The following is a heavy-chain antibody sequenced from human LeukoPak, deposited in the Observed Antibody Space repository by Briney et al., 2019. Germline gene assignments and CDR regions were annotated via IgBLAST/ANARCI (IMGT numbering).Heavy chain of an antibody. D-gene: IGHD3-22*01. J-gene: IGHJ4*02. CDR2: ISWNSGSL. CDR3: AKDRYYDRSGYIDY. V-gene: IGHV3-9*03. Sequence: SLRLSCAASGFTFDDYAMHWVRQAPGKGLEWVSGISWNSGSLGFADSVKGRLTISRDKAKNSLYLQMNSLRAEDMALYYCAKDRYYDRSGYIDYWGQGTLVTVSS. CDR1: GFTFDDYA.